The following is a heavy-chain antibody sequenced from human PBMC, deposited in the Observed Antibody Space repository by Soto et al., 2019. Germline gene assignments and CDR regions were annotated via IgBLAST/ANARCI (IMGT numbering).Heavy chain of an antibody. D-gene: IGHD3-22*01. Sequence: PGESLKISCRGSGYSFINYWIGWVRQMPGKGLEWMGIIYPGDSGTKYSPSFQGQVTISADKSISTAYLQWSRLKASDTAMYYCARQGSYYDSKSFGYWGQGTLVTVSS. J-gene: IGHJ4*02. CDR2: IYPGDSGT. V-gene: IGHV5-51*01. CDR1: GYSFINYW. CDR3: ARQGSYYDSKSFGY.